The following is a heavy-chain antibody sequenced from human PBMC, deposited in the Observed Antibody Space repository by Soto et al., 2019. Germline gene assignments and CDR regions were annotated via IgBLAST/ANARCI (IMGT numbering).Heavy chain of an antibody. CDR2: ISAYNGDT. V-gene: IGHV1-18*01. CDR1: GSTFTRYG. J-gene: IGHJ5*02. CDR3: ARDRYHDP. Sequence: QVKLVRSGAEGRKPGASVKVSCKASGSTFTRYGFSWVRQAPGQGLEWMGWISAYNGDTNYAQNVQGRVTMTTDTSTSTAYMELRSLRFDDTAVYYCARDRYHDPWGQGTLVTVSS. D-gene: IGHD3-16*02.